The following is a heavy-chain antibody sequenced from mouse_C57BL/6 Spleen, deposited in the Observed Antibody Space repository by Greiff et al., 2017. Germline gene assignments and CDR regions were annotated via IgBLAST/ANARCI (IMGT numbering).Heavy chain of an antibody. V-gene: IGHV5-16*01. Sequence: DVKLVDSEGGLVQPGSSMKLSCTASGFTFSDYYMAWVRQVPEKGLEWVANINYDGSSTYYLDSLKSRFIISRDNAKNILYLQMSSLKSEDTATYYCARDATGTYAMDYWGQGTSVTVSS. D-gene: IGHD4-1*01. J-gene: IGHJ4*01. CDR3: ARDATGTYAMDY. CDR1: GFTFSDYY. CDR2: INYDGSST.